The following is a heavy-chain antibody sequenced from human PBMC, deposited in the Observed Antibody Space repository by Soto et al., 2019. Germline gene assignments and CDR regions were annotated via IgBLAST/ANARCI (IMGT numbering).Heavy chain of an antibody. V-gene: IGHV5-10-1*01. CDR1: GYSFTRYW. CDR2: IDPSDSYT. Sequence: LKISCKGSGYSFTRYWISWVRQMPGKGLEWMGRIDPSDSYTNYSPSFQGHVTISADKSISTTYLQWSSLKASDTAMYYCARFYGAYSNYYLDYWGQGALVTAS. J-gene: IGHJ4*02. CDR3: ARFYGAYSNYYLDY. D-gene: IGHD4-17*01.